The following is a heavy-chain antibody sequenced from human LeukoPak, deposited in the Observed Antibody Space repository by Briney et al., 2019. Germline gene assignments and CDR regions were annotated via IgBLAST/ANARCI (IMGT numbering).Heavy chain of an antibody. CDR2: IYYSGNT. J-gene: IGHJ5*02. CDR3: ARGFSSNWYVDP. D-gene: IGHD6-13*01. CDR1: GGSISSYY. V-gene: IGHV4-59*12. Sequence: PSETLSLTCTVSGGSISSYYWSWIRQPAGKGLEWIGYIYYSGNTNYNPSLKSRVTISVDTSKNQFSLKLNSVTAADTAVYYCARGFSSNWYVDPWGQGTLVTVSS.